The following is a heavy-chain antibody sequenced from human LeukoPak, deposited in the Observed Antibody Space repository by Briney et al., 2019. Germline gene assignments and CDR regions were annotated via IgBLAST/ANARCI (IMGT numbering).Heavy chain of an antibody. Sequence: PGGSLRLSCAASGFTSGIYAVSWVRQAPGKGLEWVSAFSGGGDSYYADSVKGRFTISRDNSKKILYLQMNSLRAEDTAVYYCAKLPMTTVSSVDYWGQGTLVAVSS. CDR2: FSGGGDS. V-gene: IGHV3-23*01. D-gene: IGHD4-17*01. CDR3: AKLPMTTVSSVDY. J-gene: IGHJ4*02. CDR1: GFTSGIYA.